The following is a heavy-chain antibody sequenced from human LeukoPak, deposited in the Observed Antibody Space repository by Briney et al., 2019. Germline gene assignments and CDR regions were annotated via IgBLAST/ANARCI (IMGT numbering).Heavy chain of an antibody. D-gene: IGHD3-10*01. CDR3: TKGGSFSGSYYINWFDP. V-gene: IGHV3-23*01. Sequence: GGSLRLSCAASGFTFSFYAMSWVRQAPGKGLEWVTTINSSGGKNYAESVKGRFTISRDNSKKTLYLQMNSLRPEDTAVYYCTKGGSFSGSYYINWFDPWGQGTLATVSS. CDR2: INSSGGK. CDR1: GFTFSFYA. J-gene: IGHJ5*02.